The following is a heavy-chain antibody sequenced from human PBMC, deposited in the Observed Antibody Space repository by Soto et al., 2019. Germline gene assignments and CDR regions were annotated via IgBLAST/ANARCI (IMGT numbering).Heavy chain of an antibody. Sequence: QVQLVQSGAEVKKPGSSVTVSCKASGGTFSSYAISWVRQAPGQGLEWMGGIIPIFGTANYGQKFQGRGKITADEPTSRAYMGLSSLGSEDTAVYYCARGGKQLERRRFDPWGQGTLVTVSS. CDR1: GGTFSSYA. CDR3: ARGGKQLERRRFDP. J-gene: IGHJ5*02. D-gene: IGHD1-1*01. CDR2: IIPIFGTA. V-gene: IGHV1-69*01.